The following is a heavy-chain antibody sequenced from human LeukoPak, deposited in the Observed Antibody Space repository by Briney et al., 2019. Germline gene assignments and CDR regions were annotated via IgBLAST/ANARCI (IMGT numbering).Heavy chain of an antibody. V-gene: IGHV3-7*01. CDR3: ARGLYRYYALFYY. J-gene: IGHJ4*02. D-gene: IGHD3-10*01. CDR2: LKQGGNEK. Sequence: PGGPVTLLCAACGFTLCRYWVMWLPQAPGEGGVGLGNLKQGGNEKQYVHSVKGLFTIYRDNAKTSLYLQMSSLRAEETDVYYCARGLYRYYALFYYGGEGPLVTVS. CDR1: GFTLCRYW.